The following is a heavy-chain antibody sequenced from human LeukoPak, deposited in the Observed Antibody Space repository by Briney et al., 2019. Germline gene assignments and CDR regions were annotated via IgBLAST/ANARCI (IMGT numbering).Heavy chain of an antibody. J-gene: IGHJ4*02. CDR3: AREKGDSSGWYRGYFDY. Sequence: PGGSLRLSCAASGFTFRSYEMSWVRQAPGKGLEWVSGISGSGDRTYYADSVKGRLTISRDNSKNTLYLQMNSLRAEDTAVYYCAREKGDSSGWYRGYFDYWGQGTLVTVSS. CDR2: ISGSGDRT. V-gene: IGHV3-23*01. D-gene: IGHD6-19*01. CDR1: GFTFRSYE.